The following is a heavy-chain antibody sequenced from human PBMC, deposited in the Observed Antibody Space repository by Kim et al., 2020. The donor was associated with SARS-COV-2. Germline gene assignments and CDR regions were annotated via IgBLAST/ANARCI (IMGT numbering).Heavy chain of an antibody. CDR3: ARAAGHGGGYPYYFDN. D-gene: IGHD1-26*01. V-gene: IGHV4-59*12. J-gene: IGHJ4*02. Sequence: SETLSLTCTVSGGSMRSYYWSWIRQPPGEGLEWIGYIHYSGSTDYDPSLKSRVTMSLDTSRKQFSLNLTSVTAADTAVYYCARAAGHGGGYPYYFDNWGQGTPVTVSS. CDR1: GGSMRSYY. CDR2: IHYSGST.